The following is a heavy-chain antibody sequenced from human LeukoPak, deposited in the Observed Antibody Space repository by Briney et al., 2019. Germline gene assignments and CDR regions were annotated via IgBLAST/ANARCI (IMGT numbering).Heavy chain of an antibody. CDR3: AKLGYCSGGSCYRSFSF. J-gene: IGHJ4*02. CDR2: IYSGGST. Sequence: SGGSLRLSCAASGFTVSSNYMSWVRQAPGKGLEWVSVIYSGGSTYYADSVKGRFTISRDNSKNTLYLQMNSLRAEDTAVYYCAKLGYCSGGSCYRSFSFWGQGTLVTVSS. D-gene: IGHD2-15*01. CDR1: GFTVSSNY. V-gene: IGHV3-53*01.